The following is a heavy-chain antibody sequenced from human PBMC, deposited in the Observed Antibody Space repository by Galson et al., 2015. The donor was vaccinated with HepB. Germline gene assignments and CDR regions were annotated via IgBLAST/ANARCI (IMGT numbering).Heavy chain of an antibody. CDR1: GYTLTNYH. D-gene: IGHD1-14*01. Sequence: SCKASGYTLTNYHFHWVRQAPGQGPEWMGKIFAGGGSTRYAERFQGRVTLTRDSSTSTIYMEVNSLRTGDTAVYYCARDGRNTGILKRTQGLNWFDPWGQGTLVTVSS. CDR2: IFAGGGST. J-gene: IGHJ5*02. V-gene: IGHV1-46*01. CDR3: ARDGRNTGILKRTQGLNWFDP.